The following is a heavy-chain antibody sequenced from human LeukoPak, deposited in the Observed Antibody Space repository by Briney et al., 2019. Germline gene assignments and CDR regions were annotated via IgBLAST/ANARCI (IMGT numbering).Heavy chain of an antibody. V-gene: IGHV4-34*01. CDR3: AGPAYGDYYY. CDR1: GGSFSGYY. J-gene: IGHJ4*02. Sequence: SETLSLTCAVYGGSFSGYYWSWIRQPPGKGLGWIGEINHSGSTNYNPSLKSRVTISVDTSKNQFSLKLSSVTAADTAVYYCAGPAYGDYYYWGQGTLVTVSS. CDR2: INHSGST. D-gene: IGHD4-17*01.